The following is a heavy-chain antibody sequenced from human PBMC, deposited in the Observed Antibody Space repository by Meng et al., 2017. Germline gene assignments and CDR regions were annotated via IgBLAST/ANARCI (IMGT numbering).Heavy chain of an antibody. CDR1: GYTFTSYG. Sequence: ASVKVSCKASGYTFTSYGISWLRQAPGQGLEWMGWISAYNGNTNYAQKLQGRVTMTTDTSTSKAYMELRSLRSDDTAVYYCARENYDSLTGYYSPLYYYYCGMDVWGQGTTVTVSS. J-gene: IGHJ6*02. V-gene: IGHV1-18*01. CDR2: ISAYNGNT. D-gene: IGHD3-9*01. CDR3: ARENYDSLTGYYSPLYYYYCGMDV.